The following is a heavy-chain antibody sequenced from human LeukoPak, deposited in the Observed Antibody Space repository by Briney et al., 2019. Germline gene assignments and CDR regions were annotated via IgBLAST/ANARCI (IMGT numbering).Heavy chain of an antibody. CDR1: GFTFSSYG. V-gene: IGHV3-30*02. CDR3: AKVKWELRTDWFDP. Sequence: GGSLRLSCAASGFTFSSYGMHWVRQAPGKGLEWVAFIRYEGSNKYYTDSVKGRFTIARDNSKNTLYLQMNSLRAEDTAVYYCAKVKWELRTDWFDPWGQGTLVTVSS. CDR2: IRYEGSNK. D-gene: IGHD1-26*01. J-gene: IGHJ5*02.